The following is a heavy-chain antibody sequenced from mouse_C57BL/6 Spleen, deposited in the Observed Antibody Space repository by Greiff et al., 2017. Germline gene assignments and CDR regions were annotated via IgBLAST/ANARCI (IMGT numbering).Heavy chain of an antibody. J-gene: IGHJ2*01. CDR1: GFTFSSYA. CDR2: ISSGGDYI. V-gene: IGHV5-9-1*02. Sequence: DVQLVESGEGLVKPGGSLKLSCAASGFTFSSYAMSWVRQTPEKRLEWVAYISSGGDYIYYADTVKGRFTISRDNARNTLYLQMNSLKSEDTAMYYCTREYSNYVYFDYWGQGTTLTVSS. D-gene: IGHD2-5*01. CDR3: TREYSNYVYFDY.